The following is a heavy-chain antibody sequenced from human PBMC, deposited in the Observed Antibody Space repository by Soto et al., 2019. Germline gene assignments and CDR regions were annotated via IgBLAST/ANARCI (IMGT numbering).Heavy chain of an antibody. V-gene: IGHV4-30-4*01. CDR2: IYYSGST. CDR3: ARSAVVRGYYFDY. Sequence: SETLSLTCTVSGGSISSGDYYWSWIRQPPGKGLEWIGYIYYSGSTYYNPSLKSRVTISVDTSKNQFSLKLSSVTAADTAVYYCARSAVVRGYYFDYWGQGTLVTVSS. CDR1: GGSISSGDYY. J-gene: IGHJ4*02. D-gene: IGHD3-10*01.